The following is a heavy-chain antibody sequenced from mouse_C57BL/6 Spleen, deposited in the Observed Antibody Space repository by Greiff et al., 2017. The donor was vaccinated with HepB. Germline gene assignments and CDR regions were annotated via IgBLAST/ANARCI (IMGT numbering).Heavy chain of an antibody. J-gene: IGHJ1*03. CDR2: ISDGGSYT. V-gene: IGHV5-4*01. CDR1: GFTFSSYA. Sequence: VQLKESGGGLVKPGGSLKLSCAASGFTFSSYAMSWVRQTPEKRLEWVATISDGGSYTYYPDNVKGRFTISRDNAKNNLYLQMSHLKSEDTAMYYCARENYVDVWGTGTTVTVSS. CDR3: ARENYVDV.